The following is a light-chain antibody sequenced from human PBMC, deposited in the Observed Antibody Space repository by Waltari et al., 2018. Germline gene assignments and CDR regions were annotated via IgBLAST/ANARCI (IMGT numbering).Light chain of an antibody. Sequence: QPVLTQSSSASASLGSSVKLTCTLSSGHSSYIIAWHQQQPGKAPRYLMKLESSGTYNKGSGVPDRFSGSSSVADRYLSISNLQSDDEAEYYCETWDSNSQVFGGGTKLTVL. CDR2: LESSGTY. CDR3: ETWDSNSQV. J-gene: IGLJ2*01. V-gene: IGLV4-60*03. CDR1: SGHSSYI.